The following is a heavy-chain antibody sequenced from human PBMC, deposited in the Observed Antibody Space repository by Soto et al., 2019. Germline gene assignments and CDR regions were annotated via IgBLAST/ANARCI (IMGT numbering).Heavy chain of an antibody. CDR2: INGSGGST. D-gene: IGHD3-3*01. J-gene: IGHJ4*02. V-gene: IGHV3-23*01. CDR3: ANARDRYYDFWSGSDY. CDR1: GFTFSSYA. Sequence: EVQLLESGGGLVQPGGSLRLSCAASGFTFSSYAMSWVRQAPGKGLEWVSAINGSGGSTYYADSVKRRFTISRDNSKNTLDLQMNSLRAVDTAVYYCANARDRYYDFWSGSDYWGQGTLVTVSS.